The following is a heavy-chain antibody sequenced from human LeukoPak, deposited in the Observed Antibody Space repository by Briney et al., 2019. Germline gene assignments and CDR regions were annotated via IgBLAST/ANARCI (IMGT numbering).Heavy chain of an antibody. CDR3: ARGSGSLYYYYGMDV. CDR1: GGSIRISDYF. J-gene: IGHJ6*02. Sequence: SETLSLTCTVSGGSIRISDYFWAWIRQPPGKGLEWIGYIYYSGSTNYNPSLKSRVTISVDTSKNQFSLKLSSVTAADTAVYYCARGSGSLYYYYGMDVWGQGTTVTVSS. D-gene: IGHD1-26*01. V-gene: IGHV4-61*08. CDR2: IYYSGST.